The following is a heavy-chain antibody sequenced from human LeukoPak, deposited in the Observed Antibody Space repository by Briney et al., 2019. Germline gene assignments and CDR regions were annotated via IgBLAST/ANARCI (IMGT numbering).Heavy chain of an antibody. J-gene: IGHJ4*02. CDR2: ISAYNGNT. CDR1: GYTFTGYY. Sequence: ASVKVSCTASGYTFTGYYMHWVRQAPGQGLEWMGWISAYNGNTNYAQKLQGRVTMTTGTSTSTAYMELRSLRSDDTAVYYCARDSLYCSSTSCYELTDYWGQGTLVTVSS. CDR3: ARDSLYCSSTSCYELTDY. V-gene: IGHV1-18*04. D-gene: IGHD2-2*01.